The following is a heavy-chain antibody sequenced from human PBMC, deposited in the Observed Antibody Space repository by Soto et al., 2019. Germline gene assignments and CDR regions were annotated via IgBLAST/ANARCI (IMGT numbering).Heavy chain of an antibody. J-gene: IGHJ5*02. V-gene: IGHV4-30-2*01. D-gene: IGHD2-15*01. CDR1: GGSIRSGDYY. Sequence: PSETLSLTCTVSGGSIRSGDYYWSWVRQPPGKGLEWIGYIYHSGSTYYNPSLKSRVTMSVDRSKNQFPLKLSSVTAADTAVYYCARTPFPWGQGTLVTVSS. CDR2: IYHSGST. CDR3: ARTPFP.